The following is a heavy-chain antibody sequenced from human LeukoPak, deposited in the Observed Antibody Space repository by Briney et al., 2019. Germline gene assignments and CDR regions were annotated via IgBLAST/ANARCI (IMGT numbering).Heavy chain of an antibody. CDR3: ASRPISSSWSAKYFQH. D-gene: IGHD6-13*01. CDR2: INHSGST. CDR1: GGSISSYY. J-gene: IGHJ1*01. V-gene: IGHV4-34*01. Sequence: SETLSLTCTVSGGSISSYYWSWIRQPPGKGLEWIGEINHSGSTNYNPSLKSRVTISVDTSKNQFSLKLSSVTAADTAVYYCASRPISSSWSAKYFQHWGQGTLVTVSS.